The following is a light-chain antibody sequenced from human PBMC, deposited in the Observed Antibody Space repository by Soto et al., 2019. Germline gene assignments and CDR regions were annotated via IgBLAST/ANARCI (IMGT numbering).Light chain of an antibody. CDR1: SXDVGGYNY. CDR2: DVT. CDR3: CSYAGSYTYV. V-gene: IGLV2-11*01. J-gene: IGLJ1*01. Sequence: QSALTQPRSVSGSPGQSVTISCTGSSXDVGGYNYVSWYQQHPGKVPKLMIYDVTRRPSGVPDRFSGSKCGNTASLTISGLQAEDETDYYCCSYAGSYTYVLGTGTKVTVL.